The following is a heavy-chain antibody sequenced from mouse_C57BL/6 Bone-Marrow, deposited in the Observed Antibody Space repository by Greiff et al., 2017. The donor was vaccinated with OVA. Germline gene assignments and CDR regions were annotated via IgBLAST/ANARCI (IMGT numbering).Heavy chain of an antibody. CDR1: GFNIKDYY. Sequence: EVHLVESGAELVRPGASVKLSCTASGFNIKDYYMHWVKQRPEQGLEWIGWIDPENGDTEYASKFQGKATITADTSSNTAYLQLSSLTSEDTAVYYCTRIYYWGQGTTLTISS. CDR2: IDPENGDT. CDR3: TRIYY. V-gene: IGHV14-4*01. J-gene: IGHJ2*01.